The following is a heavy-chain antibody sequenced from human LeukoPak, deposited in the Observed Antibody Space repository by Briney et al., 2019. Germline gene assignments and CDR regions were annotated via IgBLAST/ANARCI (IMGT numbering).Heavy chain of an antibody. D-gene: IGHD1-26*01. CDR3: AGGASKRFFFFDY. Sequence: GGSLRLSCAASGFTFSSYSMNWVRQAPGKGLEWVSSISSSSSYIYYADSVKGRFTISRDNAKNSLYLQMNSLRAEDTAVYYCAGGASKRFFFFDYGAREPLFTVSS. CDR1: GFTFSSYS. V-gene: IGHV3-21*01. CDR2: ISSSSSYI. J-gene: IGHJ4*02.